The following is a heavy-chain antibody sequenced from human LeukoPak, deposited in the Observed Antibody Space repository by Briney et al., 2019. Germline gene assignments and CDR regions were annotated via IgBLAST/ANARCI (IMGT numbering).Heavy chain of an antibody. J-gene: IGHJ4*02. CDR1: GASISSHY. D-gene: IGHD3-22*01. V-gene: IGHV4-59*11. CDR3: ASSGGYSSGYYYESFDY. Sequence: SETLSLTCSVSGASISSHYWSWIRQPPGKGLEWIGYIYYSVRTNYNPSLKSRVTISVDMPNNQFSLKMSSVTAADTAVYYCASSGGYSSGYYYESFDYWGQGTLVTVSS. CDR2: IYYSVRT.